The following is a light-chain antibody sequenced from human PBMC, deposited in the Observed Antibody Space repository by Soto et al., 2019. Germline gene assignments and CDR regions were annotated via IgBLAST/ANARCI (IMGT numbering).Light chain of an antibody. CDR1: QRMSSY. CDR3: QHFGNSPLWT. J-gene: IGKJ1*01. CDR2: DAS. V-gene: IGKV3-11*01. Sequence: EIVLKHSPATLSLSACERATLSPSASQRMSSYLAWYQPKPGQAPRLLIYDASNRATGIPARFSGSGSGTEFTLTISRLEPEDFAVYFCQHFGNSPLWTFGQGTKV.